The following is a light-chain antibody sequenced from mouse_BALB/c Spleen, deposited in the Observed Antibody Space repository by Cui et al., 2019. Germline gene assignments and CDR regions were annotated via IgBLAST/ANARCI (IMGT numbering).Light chain of an antibody. Sequence: VLTPSPASLAVSLGPRATISCTASQSVDYDGDSYMNWYQQKPGQQHKLLIYAASNLESGIPARFSGSGSGTDFTLNIHPVEEEDAATYYGQQMKEDPPTFGGGTKLEIK. CDR2: AAS. J-gene: IGKJ1*01. CDR1: QSVDYDGDSY. V-gene: IGKV3-4*01. CDR3: QQMKEDPPT.